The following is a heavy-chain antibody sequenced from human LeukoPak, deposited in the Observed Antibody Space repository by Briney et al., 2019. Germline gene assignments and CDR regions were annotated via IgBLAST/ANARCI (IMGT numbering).Heavy chain of an antibody. CDR3: ARGLGETGPFDY. CDR2: ISVYNGNT. Sequence: ASEKVSCKASGYTFTSYGISWVRQAPGQGLEWMAWISVYNGNTKYAQKFQGRVTMTTDTSTSTAYMELRSLRSDDTAVYYCARGLGETGPFDYWGQGTLVTVSS. V-gene: IGHV1-18*01. CDR1: GYTFTSYG. J-gene: IGHJ4*02. D-gene: IGHD3-16*01.